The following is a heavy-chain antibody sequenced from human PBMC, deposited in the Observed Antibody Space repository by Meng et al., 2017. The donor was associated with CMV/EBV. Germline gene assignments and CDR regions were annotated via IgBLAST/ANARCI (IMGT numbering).Heavy chain of an antibody. CDR3: AREISGSALDY. D-gene: IGHD7-27*01. Sequence: CAASGFTFSGYGMHWLRQGPGKGLEWVAVIWYDGSNKYYADSVKGRFTISRDNSKNTVYLQMNSLRAEDTAVYYCAREISGSALDYWGQGTLVTVSS. CDR2: IWYDGSNK. V-gene: IGHV3-33*01. CDR1: GFTFSGYG. J-gene: IGHJ4*02.